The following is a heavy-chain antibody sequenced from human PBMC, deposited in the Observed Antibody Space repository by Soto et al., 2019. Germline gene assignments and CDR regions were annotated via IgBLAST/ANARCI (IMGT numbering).Heavy chain of an antibody. J-gene: IGHJ4*02. CDR3: AHVFNSNSGSYRYFDY. V-gene: IGHV2-5*02. CDR1: GFSLTTGGVG. Sequence: QITLKESGPTLVNPTQTLTLTCTFSGFSLTTGGVGVGWIRQPPGKALEWLELIYWDDDTRYSPSLKSRLTITKDTSKNQVVLTLTNMDPVDTATFYCAHVFNSNSGSYRYFDYWGQGTLVTVSS. CDR2: IYWDDDT. D-gene: IGHD3-16*02.